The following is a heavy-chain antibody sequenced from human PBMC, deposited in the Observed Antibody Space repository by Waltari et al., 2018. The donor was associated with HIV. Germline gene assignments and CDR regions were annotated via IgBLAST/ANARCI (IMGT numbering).Heavy chain of an antibody. CDR3: ARVRSPGYTYGFTYYYYGMDV. CDR2: IFYSGST. V-gene: IGHV4-31*03. D-gene: IGHD5-18*01. J-gene: IGHJ6*01. CDR1: GGSISSGAYY. Sequence: VQLQESGPGLVKPSQTLSLTCTVSGGSISSGAYYWSWIRQHPGKDLEWIGNIFYSGSTSYNPSLKSRLAKSVDTSKNQFSLNLRSVTAADTAVYYCARVRSPGYTYGFTYYYYGMDVW.